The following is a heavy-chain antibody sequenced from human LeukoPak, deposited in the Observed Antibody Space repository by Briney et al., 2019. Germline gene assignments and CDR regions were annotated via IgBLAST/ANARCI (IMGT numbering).Heavy chain of an antibody. D-gene: IGHD6-19*01. CDR3: ATTLTRDSSGSYGALDY. CDR2: ICDIRDYI. CDR1: GFTFSSNS. Sequence: GGSLRLSCAASGFTFSSNSMNWVRQAPGKGLEWVSSICDIRDYIYYADSVRGRFTISRDNAKSSLYLQMNSLRVEDTAVYYCATTLTRDSSGSYGALDYWGQGALVTVSS. J-gene: IGHJ4*02. V-gene: IGHV3-21*01.